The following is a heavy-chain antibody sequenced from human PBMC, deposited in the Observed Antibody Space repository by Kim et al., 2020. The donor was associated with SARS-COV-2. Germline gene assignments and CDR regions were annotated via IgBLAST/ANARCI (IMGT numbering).Heavy chain of an antibody. J-gene: IGHJ4*02. V-gene: IGHV3-33*06. Sequence: YADAVEGRFTISRDNSKNTLYLQMNSLRAEDTAVYYCAKDIRPSCCSFDYWGQGTLVTVSS. CDR3: AKDIRPSCCSFDY. D-gene: IGHD2-2*01.